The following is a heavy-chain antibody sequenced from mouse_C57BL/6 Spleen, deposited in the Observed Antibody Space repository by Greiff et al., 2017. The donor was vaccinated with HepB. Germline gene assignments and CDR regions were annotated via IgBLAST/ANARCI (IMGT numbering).Heavy chain of an antibody. CDR1: GYSFTDYN. J-gene: IGHJ2*01. D-gene: IGHD3-2*02. CDR3: AREGTAQPYYFDY. Sequence: VQLKQSGPELVKPGASVKISCKASGYSFTDYNMNWVKQSNGKSLEWIGVINPNYGTTSYNQKFKGKATLTVDQSSSTAYMQLNSLTSEDTAVYYCAREGTAQPYYFDYWGQGTTLTVSS. V-gene: IGHV1-39*01. CDR2: INPNYGTT.